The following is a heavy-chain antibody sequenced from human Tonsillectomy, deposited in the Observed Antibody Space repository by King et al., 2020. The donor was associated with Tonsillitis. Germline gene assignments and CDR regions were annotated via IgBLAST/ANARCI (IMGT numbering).Heavy chain of an antibody. J-gene: IGHJ2*01. CDR3: ARLREYGDSAWHFDL. D-gene: IGHD4-17*01. Sequence: TLKESGPALVKPTQTLTLTCTFSGFSLSTSGMSVSWIRQPPGKALEWLALIEWDDDEYYNTSLKTRLTISKDTSKNQVVLTVTNMDPVDTATYYCARLREYGDSAWHFDLWGRGTLVTVSS. CDR1: GFSLSTSGMS. CDR2: IEWDDDE. V-gene: IGHV2-70*01.